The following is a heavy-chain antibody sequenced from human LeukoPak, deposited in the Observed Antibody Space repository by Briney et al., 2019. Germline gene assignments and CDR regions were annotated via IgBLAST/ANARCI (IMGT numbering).Heavy chain of an antibody. D-gene: IGHD2-15*01. CDR3: ARDIVVVVAAIWNWFDP. V-gene: IGHV4-38-2*02. CDR2: IYHSGST. J-gene: IGHJ5*02. Sequence: PSETLSLTCTVSGYSISSGYYWGWIRQPPGKGLEWIGSIYHSGSTYYNPSLKSRVTISVDTSKNQFSLKLSSVTAADTAVYYCARDIVVVVAAIWNWFDPWGQGTLVTVSS. CDR1: GYSISSGYY.